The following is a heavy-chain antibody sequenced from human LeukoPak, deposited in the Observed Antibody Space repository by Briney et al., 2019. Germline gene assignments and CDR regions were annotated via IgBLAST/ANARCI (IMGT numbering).Heavy chain of an antibody. V-gene: IGHV3-20*04. Sequence: GGSLRLSCAASGFTFDDYGMSWVRQAPGKGLGWVSGINWNGGSTGYADSVKGRFTISRDNAKNSLYLQMNSLRAEDTAVYYCAKAGESGYGYTYFDYWGQGTLVTVSS. CDR1: GFTFDDYG. CDR3: AKAGESGYGYTYFDY. J-gene: IGHJ4*02. D-gene: IGHD3-22*01. CDR2: INWNGGST.